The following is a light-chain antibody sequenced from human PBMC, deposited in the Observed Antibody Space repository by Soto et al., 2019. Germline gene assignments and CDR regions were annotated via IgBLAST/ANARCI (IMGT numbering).Light chain of an antibody. CDR1: QSVASN. V-gene: IGKV3-15*01. CDR3: QHYNNWPIT. J-gene: IGKJ5*01. Sequence: TQSPSSLSVSPRESVTLSCMASQSVASNLAWYQQKPGQAPRLLIYGTSTRATGVPARFSGSGSGTDFTLTISSLQAADFAVYHCQHYNNWPITFGQGRLLEI. CDR2: GTS.